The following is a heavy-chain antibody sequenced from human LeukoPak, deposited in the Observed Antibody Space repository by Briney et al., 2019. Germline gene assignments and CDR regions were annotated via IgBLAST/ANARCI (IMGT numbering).Heavy chain of an antibody. D-gene: IGHD3-22*01. CDR3: ARDLRSGYSIDF. J-gene: IGHJ4*02. Sequence: GGSLRLSCSGSGFYFGDYGMSWVRQAPEKGLEWVSGITWNGETTSYAQSVKGRFTISRDNSRNSLYLQMNSLESDDTAFYYCARDLRSGYSIDFWGQGVLVTVSS. V-gene: IGHV3-20*04. CDR1: GFYFGDYG. CDR2: ITWNGETT.